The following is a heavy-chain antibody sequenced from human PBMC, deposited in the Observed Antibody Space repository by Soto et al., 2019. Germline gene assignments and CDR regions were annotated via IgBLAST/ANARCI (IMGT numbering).Heavy chain of an antibody. V-gene: IGHV3-30*18. Sequence: LRLSCAASGFTFSSYGMHWVRQAPGKGLEWVAVISYDGSNKYYADSVKGRFTISRDNSKNTLYLQMNSLRAEDTAVYYCAKDPGLSYYFDYWGQGTLVTVPQ. J-gene: IGHJ4*02. CDR2: ISYDGSNK. CDR1: GFTFSSYG. CDR3: AKDPGLSYYFDY.